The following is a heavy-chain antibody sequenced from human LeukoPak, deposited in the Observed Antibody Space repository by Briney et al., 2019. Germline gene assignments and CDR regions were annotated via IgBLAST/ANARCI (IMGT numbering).Heavy chain of an antibody. V-gene: IGHV3-23*01. Sequence: GGSLRLSCAASGFTFGSYAMSWVRQAPGKGLEWVSSISGAAINTHYADSVRGRFSISRDSSKNTLYLHMNNLRADDTALYYCTKNHRIAVAARDAFDLWGQRTVVTVSS. CDR2: ISGAAINT. J-gene: IGHJ3*01. D-gene: IGHD6-19*01. CDR1: GFTFGSYA. CDR3: TKNHRIAVAARDAFDL.